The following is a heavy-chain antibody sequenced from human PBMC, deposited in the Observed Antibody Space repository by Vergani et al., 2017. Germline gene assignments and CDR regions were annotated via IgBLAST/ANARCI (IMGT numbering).Heavy chain of an antibody. CDR3: AKARGGFEQWLNFPFHY. J-gene: IGHJ4*02. V-gene: IGHV3-9*01. D-gene: IGHD6-19*01. Sequence: EVQLVESGGGLVQPGRSLRLSCAASGFTFDDYAMHWVRQAPGKGLEWVSGISWNSGSICYADSVKGRFTISRDNAKNSLYLQMNSLRAEDTALYYCAKARGGFEQWLNFPFHYWGQGTLVTVSS. CDR2: ISWNSGSI. CDR1: GFTFDDYA.